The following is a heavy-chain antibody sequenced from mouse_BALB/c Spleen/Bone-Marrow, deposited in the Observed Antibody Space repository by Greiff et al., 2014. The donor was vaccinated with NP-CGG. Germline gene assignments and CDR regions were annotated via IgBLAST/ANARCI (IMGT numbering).Heavy chain of an antibody. J-gene: IGHJ3*01. CDR3: AIYYYGSSGFAY. CDR1: GFNIKDTY. V-gene: IGHV14-3*02. CDR2: IDPANGNT. Sequence: EVMLVESGAELVKPGASVKLSCTASGFNIKDTYMHWVKQRPEQGLEWIGRIDPANGNTKYDPKFQGKATITADTSSNTAYLQLSSLTSEDTAVYYCAIYYYGSSGFAYWGQGTLDTVSA. D-gene: IGHD1-1*01.